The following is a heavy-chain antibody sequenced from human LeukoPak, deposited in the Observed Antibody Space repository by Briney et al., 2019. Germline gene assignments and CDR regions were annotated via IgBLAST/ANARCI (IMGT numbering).Heavy chain of an antibody. D-gene: IGHD3-3*01. J-gene: IGHJ4*02. CDR1: GVTVTSTD. CDR2: IFSGGGT. V-gene: IGHV3-53*01. Sequence: GSLRLSCAVSGVTVTSTDMSWVRQAPGKGLEWLSVIFSGGGTYYRGSMEGRFTISRDNSKNTLYLQMNSLRADDTAVYYCARDLDGPENYWGQGTLVTVSS. CDR3: ARDLDGPENY.